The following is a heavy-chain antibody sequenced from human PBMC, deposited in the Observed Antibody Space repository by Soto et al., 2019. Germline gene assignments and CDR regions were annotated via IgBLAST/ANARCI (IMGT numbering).Heavy chain of an antibody. D-gene: IGHD1-26*01. Sequence: QLQLQESGPGLVKPSETLSLTCTVSGGSISSSNYYWGWIRQPPGNGLEWIGSIYYSGSTYYNPSRKSRVTISVDTSKNQVSLKLSSVTAADTAVYYCATQEVGGSYVYTFDPWGQGTLVTVSS. J-gene: IGHJ5*02. CDR1: GGSISSSNYY. CDR2: IYYSGST. V-gene: IGHV4-39*01. CDR3: ATQEVGGSYVYTFDP.